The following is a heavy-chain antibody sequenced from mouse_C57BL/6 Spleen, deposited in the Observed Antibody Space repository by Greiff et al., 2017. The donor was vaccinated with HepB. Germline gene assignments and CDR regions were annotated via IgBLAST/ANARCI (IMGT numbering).Heavy chain of an antibody. CDR2: INPSNGGT. V-gene: IGHV1-53*01. J-gene: IGHJ2*01. CDR1: GYTFTSYW. Sequence: QVQLQQPGTELVKPGASVKLSCKASGYTFTSYWMHWVKQRPGQGLEWVGNINPSNGGTNYKEKFKSKTTLTVDKSASPAYMQLSRLTSEASAVYYCARGTARATHDWGQGTTLTVSS. CDR3: ARGTARATHD. D-gene: IGHD3-2*01.